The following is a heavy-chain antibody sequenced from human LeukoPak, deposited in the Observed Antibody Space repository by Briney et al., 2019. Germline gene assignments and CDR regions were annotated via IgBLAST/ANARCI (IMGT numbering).Heavy chain of an antibody. D-gene: IGHD1-26*01. V-gene: IGHV3-23*01. CDR1: GFTFTTYA. CDR3: AKDRFPYSGSYADGFGN. J-gene: IGHJ4*02. Sequence: AGSRRLSCAASGFTFTTYAPSCDRQAAGKGLEWVSSMRGSGAETFYTDSVTGPLTISRDNSKNTLYLQRNSLRSEDTAGYYCAKDRFPYSGSYADGFGNWGQGTLVTVSS. CDR2: MRGSGAET.